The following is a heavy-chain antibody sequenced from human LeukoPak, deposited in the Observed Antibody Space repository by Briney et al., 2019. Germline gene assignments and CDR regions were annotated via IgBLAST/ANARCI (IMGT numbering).Heavy chain of an antibody. V-gene: IGHV4-39*07. CDR1: GGSISSSGYY. CDR2: IYYSGST. J-gene: IGHJ3*02. CDR3: ARDLSNWNEEYDAFDI. D-gene: IGHD1-1*01. Sequence: PSETLSLTCTVPGGSISSSGYYWGWIRQPPGKGLEWIGSIYYSGSTYYNPSLKSRVTISVDTSKNQFSLKLSSVTAADTAVYYCARDLSNWNEEYDAFDIWGQGTMVTVSS.